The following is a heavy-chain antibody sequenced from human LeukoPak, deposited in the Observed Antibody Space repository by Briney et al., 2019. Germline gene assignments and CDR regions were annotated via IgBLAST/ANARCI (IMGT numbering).Heavy chain of an antibody. J-gene: IGHJ5*02. CDR2: IIPIFGTA. CDR1: GGTFSSYA. CDR3: AREVVVVVAATGWFDP. D-gene: IGHD2-15*01. Sequence: ASVKVSCKASGGTFSSYAISWVRQAPGQGLEWMGGIIPIFGTANYAQKFQGRVTITADESTSTAYMELSSLRSEDTAVYYCAREVVVVVAATGWFDPWGQGTLVTVPS. V-gene: IGHV1-69*13.